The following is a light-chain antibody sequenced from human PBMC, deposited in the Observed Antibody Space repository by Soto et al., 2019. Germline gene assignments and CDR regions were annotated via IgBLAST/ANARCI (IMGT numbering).Light chain of an antibody. J-gene: IGLJ1*01. CDR3: CSYTTSSTLV. CDR1: SSDVGTYNH. Sequence: QSALAQPASLSGSPGQSITISCTGTSSDVGTYNHVSWYQQHPGKAPQLIIYEVSNRPSGLSNRFSASKSGNTASLTISGLQAEDEADYYCCSYTTSSTLVFGTGTKVTVL. V-gene: IGLV2-14*01. CDR2: EVS.